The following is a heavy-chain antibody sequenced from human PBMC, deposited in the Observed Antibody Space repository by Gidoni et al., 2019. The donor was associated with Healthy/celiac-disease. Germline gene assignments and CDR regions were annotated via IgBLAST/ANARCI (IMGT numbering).Heavy chain of an antibody. CDR2: ISAYNGNT. Sequence: QVQLVQSGAEVKKPGASVKVSCKASGYTFTSYGISWVRQAPGQGLEWMGWISAYNGNTNYAQKLQGRVTMTTDTSTSTAYMELRSLRSDDTAVYYCARDKDIVVVVAATHYYYYGMDVWGQGTTVTVSS. V-gene: IGHV1-18*04. CDR3: ARDKDIVVVVAATHYYYYGMDV. D-gene: IGHD2-15*01. J-gene: IGHJ6*02. CDR1: GYTFTSYG.